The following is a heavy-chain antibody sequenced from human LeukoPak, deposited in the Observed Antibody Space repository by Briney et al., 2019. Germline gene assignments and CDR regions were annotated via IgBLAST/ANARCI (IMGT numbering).Heavy chain of an antibody. Sequence: SGGSLRLSCAASGFTLSDYGMHWVRQAPGKGLEWVTFIRYDGSNKYYADSVKGRFTISRDNSKNTLYLQMNSLRAEDTAVYYCAISVAVAGPPVDYWVQGTLVTVSS. CDR3: AISVAVAGPPVDY. CDR2: IRYDGSNK. J-gene: IGHJ4*02. V-gene: IGHV3-30*02. D-gene: IGHD6-19*01. CDR1: GFTLSDYG.